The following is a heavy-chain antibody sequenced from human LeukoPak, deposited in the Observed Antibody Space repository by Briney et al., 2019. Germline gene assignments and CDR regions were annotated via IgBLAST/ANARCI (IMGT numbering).Heavy chain of an antibody. Sequence: GGSQRLSCAVSGITLSNYGMSWVRQASGKGLEWVAGISDSGGRTNYADSVKGRFTISRDNPKNTLYLQMNSLRAEDTAVYFCAKRGVVIRVILVGFHKEAYYFDSWGQGALVTVSS. CDR2: ISDSGGRT. V-gene: IGHV3-23*01. CDR3: AKRGVVIRVILVGFHKEAYYFDS. CDR1: GITLSNYG. J-gene: IGHJ4*02. D-gene: IGHD3-22*01.